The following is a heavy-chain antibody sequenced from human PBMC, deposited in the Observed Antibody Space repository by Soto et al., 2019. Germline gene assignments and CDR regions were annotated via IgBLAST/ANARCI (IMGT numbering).Heavy chain of an antibody. D-gene: IGHD3-3*01. Sequence: EVQLVESGGGLVQPGGSLRLSCAASGFTFSSYWMSWVRQAPGKGLEWVSAISGSGGSTYYADSVKGRFTISRDNSKNTLYLQMNSLRAEDTAVYYCAKDRGPEWLLTSPLDYWGQGTLVTVSS. CDR1: GFTFSSYW. CDR3: AKDRGPEWLLTSPLDY. CDR2: ISGSGGST. J-gene: IGHJ4*02. V-gene: IGHV3-23*04.